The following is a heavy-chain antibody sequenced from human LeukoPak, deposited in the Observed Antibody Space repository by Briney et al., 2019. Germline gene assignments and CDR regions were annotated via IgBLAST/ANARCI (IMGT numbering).Heavy chain of an antibody. CDR1: GGSFSGYY. CDR2: INHSGST. Sequence: NPSETLSLTCAVYGGSFSGYYWSWIRQPPGKGLEWIGEINHSGSTNYNPSLKSRVTISVDTSKNQFSLKLSSVTAADTAVYYCARVGSWYSLVYWGQGTLVTASS. CDR3: ARVGSWYSLVY. D-gene: IGHD6-13*01. V-gene: IGHV4-34*01. J-gene: IGHJ4*02.